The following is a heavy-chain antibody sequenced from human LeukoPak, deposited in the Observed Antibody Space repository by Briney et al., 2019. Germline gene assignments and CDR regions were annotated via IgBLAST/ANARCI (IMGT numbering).Heavy chain of an antibody. Sequence: ASVKVSCKASGYTFTGYYMHWVRQAPGQGLEWMGWINPNSGGTNYAQKFQGRVTMTRDTSISTAYMELSRLRSDDTAVYYCAREHNYYDSSGYPDYWGQGTLVTVSS. CDR3: AREHNYYDSSGYPDY. V-gene: IGHV1-2*02. CDR2: INPNSGGT. J-gene: IGHJ4*02. D-gene: IGHD3-22*01. CDR1: GYTFTGYY.